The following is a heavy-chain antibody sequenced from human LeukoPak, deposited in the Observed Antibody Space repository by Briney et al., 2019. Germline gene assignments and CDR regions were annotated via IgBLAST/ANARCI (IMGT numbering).Heavy chain of an antibody. CDR3: ARDQSQWVVRT. D-gene: IGHD6-19*01. V-gene: IGHV4-59*01. CDR1: GGSISNYY. J-gene: IGHJ5*02. Sequence: SETLSLTCTVSGGSISNYYWSWIRQPPGKGLEWIGYIYYSGSTNYNPSLKSRITISIDTSKNQFSLKLTSVTAAGTAVYYCARDQSQWVVRTWGQGTLVTVSS. CDR2: IYYSGST.